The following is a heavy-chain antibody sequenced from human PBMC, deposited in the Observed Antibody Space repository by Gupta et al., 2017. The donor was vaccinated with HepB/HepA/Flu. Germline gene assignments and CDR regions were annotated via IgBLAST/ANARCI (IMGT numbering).Heavy chain of an antibody. CDR2: INPGNGNT. J-gene: IGHJ4*02. Sequence: QVQLVQSGAEVKKPGASVKVSCKASGYTFTRNAIHWVRQAPDQSLEWVAWINPGNGNTKYSEKFRGRVTIARDTSATTAYMELSSLRSEDTAVYYCARGQGHYDNSGYYNYFDYWGQGTQVTVSS. CDR3: ARGQGHYDNSGYYNYFDY. D-gene: IGHD3-22*01. V-gene: IGHV1-3*01. CDR1: GYTFTRNA.